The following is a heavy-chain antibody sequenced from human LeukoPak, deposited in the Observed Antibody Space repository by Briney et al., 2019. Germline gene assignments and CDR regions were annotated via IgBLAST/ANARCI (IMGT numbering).Heavy chain of an antibody. V-gene: IGHV4-31*03. Sequence: SETLSLTCTVSGGSISSGGYYWSWIRQHPGKGLDWIGYIYYSGSTYYNPSLKSRVTISVDTSKNQFSLKLSSVTAADTAVYYCASLQLGSNVEANGPFDYWGQGTLVTVSS. D-gene: IGHD5-18*01. J-gene: IGHJ4*02. CDR3: ASLQLGSNVEANGPFDY. CDR2: IYYSGST. CDR1: GGSISSGGYY.